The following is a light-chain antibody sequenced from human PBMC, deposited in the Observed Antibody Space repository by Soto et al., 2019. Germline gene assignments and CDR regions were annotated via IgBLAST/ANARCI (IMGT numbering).Light chain of an antibody. V-gene: IGLV2-14*01. Sequence: QSALTQPASVSWSPGQSINISCTGPSSDVGAYDYVSWYQHHPGKAPKLLIYEVSSRPSGVSSRFYGPKSGNTASLAISGHQSEAEAEYYCSSYGDTRGTLEVVLFGGGTKLNVL. CDR3: SSYGDTRGTLEVVL. CDR1: SSDVGAYDY. CDR2: EVS. J-gene: IGLJ2*01.